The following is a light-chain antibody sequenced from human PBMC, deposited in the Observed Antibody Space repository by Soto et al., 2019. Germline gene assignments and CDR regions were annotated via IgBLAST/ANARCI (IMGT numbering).Light chain of an antibody. V-gene: IGKV3-11*01. CDR3: QQRSNCPLT. CDR1: QSVSNY. Sequence: EIVLTQSPATLSLSLGDRATLSCRASQSVSNYFAWYQQKPGKAPRLLIYDASNMASGIPARFSGSGSGTEFTLTISSLQPDDFAVYYCQQRSNCPLTFGQGTKVEIK. CDR2: DAS. J-gene: IGKJ1*01.